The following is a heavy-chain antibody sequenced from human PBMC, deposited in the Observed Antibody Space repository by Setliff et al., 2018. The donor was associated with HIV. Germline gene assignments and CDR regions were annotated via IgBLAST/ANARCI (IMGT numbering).Heavy chain of an antibody. CDR2: INPNSGGT. V-gene: IGHV1-2*04. CDR3: ARAPYGSGNRPDY. CDR1: GYTFTGYY. D-gene: IGHD3-10*01. Sequence: ASVKVSCKASGYTFTGYYMHWVRQAPGQGLEWMGWINPNSGGTNYAQKFQGWVTMTRDTSISTAYMELSRLRSDDTAVYYCARAPYGSGNRPDYWGQGTLVTSPQ. J-gene: IGHJ4*02.